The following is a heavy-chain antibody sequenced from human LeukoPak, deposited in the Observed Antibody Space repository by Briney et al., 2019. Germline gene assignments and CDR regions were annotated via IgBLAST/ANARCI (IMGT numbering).Heavy chain of an antibody. J-gene: IGHJ4*02. CDR3: ATSDTAMVDYYFDY. Sequence: GESLEISCKGSGYSFTSYWIGWVRQMPGKGLEWMEIIYPGDSDTRYSPAFQGQVTISADKSVSAAYLQWSSLKASDTAMYYCATSDTAMVDYYFDYWGQGTLVTVSS. CDR1: GYSFTSYW. D-gene: IGHD5-18*01. CDR2: IYPGDSDT. V-gene: IGHV5-51*01.